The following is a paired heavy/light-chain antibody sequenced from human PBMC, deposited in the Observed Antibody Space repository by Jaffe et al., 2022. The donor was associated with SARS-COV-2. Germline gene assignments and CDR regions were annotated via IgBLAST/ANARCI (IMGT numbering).Heavy chain of an antibody. D-gene: IGHD1-26*01. CDR3: ARGRWELGYYYGMDV. V-gene: IGHV3-53*01. CDR2: LYSGGNT. J-gene: IGHJ6*02. Sequence: EEQLVESGGGLIQPGGSLRLSCAASGFAVNNYYMGWVHQAPGMGLEWVSVLYSGGNTYYADSVKGRFTISRDNSKNTLFLQMNSLRAEDTAVYYCARGRWELGYYYGMDVWGQGTTVLVSS. CDR1: GFAVNNYY.
Light chain of an antibody. Sequence: DIVMTQSPLSLPVTPGEPASISCRSSQSLLHSDGYNYLDWYLQKPGQSPQLLIYLGSNRASGVPDRFSGSGSGTDFTLKISRVEAEDVGVYYCMQALQTPLFTFGPGTKVDIK. J-gene: IGKJ3*01. V-gene: IGKV2-28*01. CDR3: MQALQTPLFT. CDR2: LGS. CDR1: QSLLHSDGYNY.